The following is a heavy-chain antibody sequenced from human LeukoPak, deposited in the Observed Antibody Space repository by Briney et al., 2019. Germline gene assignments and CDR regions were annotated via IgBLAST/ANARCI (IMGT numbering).Heavy chain of an antibody. CDR3: ARVYYGSGSYRFDY. Sequence: SETLSLTCTVSGGSISPSYWSWIRQPPGKGLEWIGYIYYTGSTDYNPSLKSRVTISVDTSKNQFSLKLSSLTAANTAVYYCARVYYGSGSYRFDYWGQGTLVTVSS. CDR1: GGSISPSY. J-gene: IGHJ4*02. CDR2: IYYTGST. V-gene: IGHV4-59*01. D-gene: IGHD3-10*01.